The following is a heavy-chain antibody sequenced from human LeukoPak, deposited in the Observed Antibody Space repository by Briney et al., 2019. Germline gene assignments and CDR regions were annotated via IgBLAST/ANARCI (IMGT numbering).Heavy chain of an antibody. CDR1: GFSLGSYN. CDR2: ISKTNKYI. V-gene: IGHV3-21*04. Sequence: QPGGSLRLSCAASGFSLGSYNMNWVRQAPGKGLEWVSSISKTNKYINYADSVKGRFTISRDNAKSALYLQMSSLRAEDTAVYYCARDIVVVPAASYDYWGQGTLVTVSS. D-gene: IGHD2-2*01. J-gene: IGHJ4*02. CDR3: ARDIVVVPAASYDY.